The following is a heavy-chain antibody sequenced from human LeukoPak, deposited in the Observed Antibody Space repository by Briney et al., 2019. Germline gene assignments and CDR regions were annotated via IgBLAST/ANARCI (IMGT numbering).Heavy chain of an antibody. Sequence: ASVKVSCKASGYTFTSYDINWVRQATGQGLEWMGWMNPDSGNTGYAQKFQGRVTMPRDTSTSTVYMELSSLRSEDTAVYYCARGVRYYYDSSGSAVYYYYYMDVWGKGTTVTISS. CDR2: MNPDSGNT. J-gene: IGHJ6*03. V-gene: IGHV1-8*02. CDR3: ARGVRYYYDSSGSAVYYYYYMDV. D-gene: IGHD3-22*01. CDR1: GYTFTSYD.